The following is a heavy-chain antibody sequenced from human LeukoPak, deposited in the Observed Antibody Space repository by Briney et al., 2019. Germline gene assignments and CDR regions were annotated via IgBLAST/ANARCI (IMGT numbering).Heavy chain of an antibody. J-gene: IGHJ4*02. CDR1: GFTFSNYW. V-gene: IGHV3-7*01. CDR3: ARSRSGYYEDY. CDR2: IKEDGSEK. D-gene: IGHD5-12*01. Sequence: GGSLRLSCAASGFTFSNYWMTWVRQAPGKGMEWVANIKEDGSEKYYVDSVKGRFTISRDNAKNSLSLQLNSLSAEDTAVYYCARSRSGYYEDYWGQGTLVTVSS.